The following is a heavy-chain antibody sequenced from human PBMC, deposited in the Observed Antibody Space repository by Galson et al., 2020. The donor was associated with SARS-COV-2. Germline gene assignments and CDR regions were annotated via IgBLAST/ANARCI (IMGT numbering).Heavy chain of an antibody. J-gene: IGHJ4*02. CDR1: GGSISSGDYY. CDR2: INYSGTT. V-gene: IGHV4-30-4*01. Sequence: SETLSLTSTVSGGSISSGDYYWSWIRRSPGKGLEWIGNINYSGTTYYNPSLKSRVTISVDTSKKQFSLKVNSVTAADTAVYYCARRTRYDFWSGYPIDQWGQGTLVTVSS. D-gene: IGHD3-3*01. CDR3: ARRTRYDFWSGYPIDQ.